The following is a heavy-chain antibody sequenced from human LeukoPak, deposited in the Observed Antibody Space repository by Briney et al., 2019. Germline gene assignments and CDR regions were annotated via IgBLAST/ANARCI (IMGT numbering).Heavy chain of an antibody. CDR1: GYNFATSG. V-gene: IGHV1-18*01. Sequence: SVKVSCKAYGYNFATSGIGWVRQAPGQGLEWLGWISGYNGNTKSAPKLQGRVTMTTDTSTDTAYLELGSLRSEDTAVYYCARGDRSCSSTSCYWFYYYYMDVWGKGTTVTVSS. J-gene: IGHJ6*03. D-gene: IGHD2-2*01. CDR3: ARGDRSCSSTSCYWFYYYYMDV. CDR2: ISGYNGNT.